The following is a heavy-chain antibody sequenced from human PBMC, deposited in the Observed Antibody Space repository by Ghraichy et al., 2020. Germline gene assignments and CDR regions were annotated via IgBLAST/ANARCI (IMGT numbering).Heavy chain of an antibody. Sequence: GGSLRLSCAASGFTFSSYGMHWVRQAPGKGLEWVAVIWYDGSNKYYADSVKGRFTISRDNSKNTLYLQMNSLRAEDTAVYYCARAQGYNYYYYGMDAWGQGTTVTVSS. D-gene: IGHD5-24*01. CDR3: ARAQGYNYYYYGMDA. CDR1: GFTFSSYG. V-gene: IGHV3-33*01. CDR2: IWYDGSNK. J-gene: IGHJ6*02.